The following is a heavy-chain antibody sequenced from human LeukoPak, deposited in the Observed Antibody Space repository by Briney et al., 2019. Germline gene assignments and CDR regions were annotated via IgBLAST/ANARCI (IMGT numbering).Heavy chain of an antibody. Sequence: NPSGGSTSYAQKFQGRVTMTRDTSTSTVYMELSSLRSEDTAVYYCASVIAVAGTGGPYYYYGMDVWGQGTTVTVSS. CDR2: NPSGGST. V-gene: IGHV1-46*01. D-gene: IGHD6-19*01. CDR3: ASVIAVAGTGGPYYYYGMDV. J-gene: IGHJ6*02.